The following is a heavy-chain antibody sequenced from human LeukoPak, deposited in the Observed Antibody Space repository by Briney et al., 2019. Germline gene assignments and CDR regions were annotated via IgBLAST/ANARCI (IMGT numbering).Heavy chain of an antibody. J-gene: IGHJ5*02. CDR1: GFTFDDYA. CDR2: ISWNSGSI. D-gene: IGHD3-10*01. Sequence: PGRSLRLSCAASGFTFDDYAMHWVRQAPGKGLEWVSGISWNSGSIGYADSVKGRFTISRDNAKNSLYLQMNSLRAEDTALYYCAKLVRGAFDPWGQGTLVTVSS. V-gene: IGHV3-9*01. CDR3: AKLVRGAFDP.